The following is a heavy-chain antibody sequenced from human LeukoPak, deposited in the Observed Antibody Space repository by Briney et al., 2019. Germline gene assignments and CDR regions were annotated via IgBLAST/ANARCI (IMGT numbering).Heavy chain of an antibody. CDR1: GFTFSNAW. J-gene: IGHJ4*02. D-gene: IGHD2-8*01. Sequence: PGGSLRLSCAASGFTFSNAWMSWVRQAPGKGLEWVGRIKRKTDGGTADHAAPVKGRFTIPRDDSQNTLYLQMNSLKTEDTAVYYCTTITDGGSDYWGQGTLVTVSS. V-gene: IGHV3-15*01. CDR3: TTITDGGSDY. CDR2: IKRKTDGGTA.